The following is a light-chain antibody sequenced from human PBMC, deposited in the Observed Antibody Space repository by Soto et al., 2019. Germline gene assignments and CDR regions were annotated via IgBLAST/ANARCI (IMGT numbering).Light chain of an antibody. CDR3: SSYTSSSTYV. J-gene: IGLJ1*01. V-gene: IGLV2-14*01. CDR1: SSDVGGYNY. Sequence: QSVLKQPATVSRSPGQSIAISSTGTSSDVGGYNYVSWYQQHPGKAPKLMVYDVSNRPSGVSNRFSGSKSGNTASLTISGLQAEDEADYYCSSYTSSSTYVFGTGTKVTVL. CDR2: DVS.